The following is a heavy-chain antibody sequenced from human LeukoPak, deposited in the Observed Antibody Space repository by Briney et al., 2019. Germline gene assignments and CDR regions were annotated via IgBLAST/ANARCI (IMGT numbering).Heavy chain of an antibody. Sequence: SQTLSLTCSISGESVYSNTAAWNWIRQSPSRGLEWLGRTYYRSKWYTDYSVSVKSPITINADSSKNQFSLHLKSVTPEDTAVYYCAREAGGSWHSHFDYWGQGTLVTVSS. V-gene: IGHV6-1*01. J-gene: IGHJ4*02. CDR2: TYYRSKWYT. CDR3: AREAGGSWHSHFDY. D-gene: IGHD6-13*01. CDR1: GESVYSNTAA.